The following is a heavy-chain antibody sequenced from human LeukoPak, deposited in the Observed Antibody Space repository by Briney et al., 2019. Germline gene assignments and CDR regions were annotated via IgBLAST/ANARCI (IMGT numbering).Heavy chain of an antibody. CDR1: GFTFSSYS. CDR2: ISSSSSYI. CDR3: ARGESYYYDSSGTVGY. Sequence: GGSLRLSCAASGFTFSSYSMNWVRQAPGKGLEWVSSISSSSSYIYYADSVKGRFTIPRDNAKNSLYLQTNSLRAEDTAVYYCARGESYYYDSSGTVGYWGQGTLVTVYS. D-gene: IGHD3-22*01. J-gene: IGHJ4*02. V-gene: IGHV3-21*01.